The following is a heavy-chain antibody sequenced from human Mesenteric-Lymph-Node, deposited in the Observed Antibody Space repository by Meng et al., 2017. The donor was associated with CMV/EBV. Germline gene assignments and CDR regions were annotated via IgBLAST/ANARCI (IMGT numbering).Heavy chain of an antibody. Sequence: CKSSGYTFTSYGISWVRQAPGQGLEWMGWISAYNGNTNYAQKLQGRVTMTTDTSTSTAYMELRSLRSDDTAVYYCAREAQYPTEGFDYWGQGTLVTVSS. V-gene: IGHV1-18*01. J-gene: IGHJ4*02. D-gene: IGHD1-1*01. CDR3: AREAQYPTEGFDY. CDR2: ISAYNGNT. CDR1: GYTFTSYG.